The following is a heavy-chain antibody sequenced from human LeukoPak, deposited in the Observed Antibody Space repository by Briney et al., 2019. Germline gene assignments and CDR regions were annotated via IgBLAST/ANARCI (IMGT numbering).Heavy chain of an antibody. J-gene: IGHJ4*02. D-gene: IGHD3-9*01. CDR2: IYHSGST. CDR3: ARGRYFDWSPAPFDY. V-gene: IGHV4-30-2*01. CDR1: GGSISSGGYS. Sequence: SQTLSLTCAVSGGSISSGGYSWSWIRQPPGKGLEWIGYIYHSGSTYSNPSLKSRVTISVDRSKNQFSLKLSSVTAADTAVYYCARGRYFDWSPAPFDYWGQGTLVTVSS.